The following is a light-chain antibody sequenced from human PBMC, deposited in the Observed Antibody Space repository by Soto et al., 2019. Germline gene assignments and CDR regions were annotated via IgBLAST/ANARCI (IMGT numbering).Light chain of an antibody. CDR2: RGT. J-gene: IGLJ1*01. Sequence: SGLAQPASVSGSPGQSITISCTGTSNDVGAYDSVSWYQQHPHKAPQVIIYRGTQRPSGASNRFSASTSGNAASLTISGLQADDEADYFCCSSAPESTYVCGTGTKVTVL. CDR3: CSSAPESTYV. CDR1: SNDVGAYDS. V-gene: IGLV2-23*01.